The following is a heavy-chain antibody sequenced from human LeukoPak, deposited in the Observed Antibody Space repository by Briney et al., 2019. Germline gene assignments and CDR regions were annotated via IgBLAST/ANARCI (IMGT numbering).Heavy chain of an antibody. D-gene: IGHD2-2*01. V-gene: IGHV3-23*01. CDR1: GFTFSSYA. CDR3: AKPLSYNFDY. J-gene: IGHJ4*02. Sequence: GGSLRLSCAASGFTFSSYAMSWVRQAPGKGLEWVSAISSGGNTYYAASVQGRFTISRDHSKNTLYPQMNSLRAEDTAVYYCAKPLSYNFDYWGQGTLVTVSS. CDR2: ISSGGNT.